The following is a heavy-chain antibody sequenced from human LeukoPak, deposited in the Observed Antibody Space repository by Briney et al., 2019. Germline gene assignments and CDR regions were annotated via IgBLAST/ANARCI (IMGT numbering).Heavy chain of an antibody. D-gene: IGHD5-18*01. CDR3: ARLNEGYSYGYKVDY. CDR1: GFTFSSYE. V-gene: IGHV3-48*03. J-gene: IGHJ4*02. CDR2: ISSSGSTI. Sequence: GGSLRLSCAASGFTFSSYEMNWVRQAPGKGLEWVSYISSSGSTIYYADSVKGRFTISRDNAKNSLYLQMNSLRAEDTAVYYCARLNEGYSYGYKVDYWGQGTLVTVSS.